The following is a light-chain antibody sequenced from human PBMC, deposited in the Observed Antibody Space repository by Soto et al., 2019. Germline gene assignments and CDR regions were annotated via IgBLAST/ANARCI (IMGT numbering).Light chain of an antibody. CDR2: DAS. CDR3: QQRSNWLT. Sequence: EIVLTQSPATLSLSPGERATLSCRASQGVSSYLAWYQQKPGQAPRLLIYDASNRATGIPARFSGSGPGTDFTLTISSLEPEDFAVYYCQQRSNWLTFGGGTKWISN. CDR1: QGVSSY. J-gene: IGKJ4*01. V-gene: IGKV3D-11*01.